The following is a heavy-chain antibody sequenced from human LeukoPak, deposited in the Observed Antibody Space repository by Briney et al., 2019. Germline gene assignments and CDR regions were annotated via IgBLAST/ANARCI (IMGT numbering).Heavy chain of an antibody. CDR2: IIPIFGIA. V-gene: IGHV1-69*04. Sequence: SVKVSCKASGGTFSSYAISWVRQAPGQGLEWMGRIIPIFGIANYAQKFQGRVTITADKSTSTAYMELSSLRSEGTAVYYCARDGGTGSSSYWGQGTLVTVSS. D-gene: IGHD6-6*01. CDR1: GGTFSSYA. CDR3: ARDGGTGSSSY. J-gene: IGHJ4*02.